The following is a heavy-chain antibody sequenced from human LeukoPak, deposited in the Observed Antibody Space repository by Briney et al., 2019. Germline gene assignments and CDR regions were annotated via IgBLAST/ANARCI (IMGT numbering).Heavy chain of an antibody. V-gene: IGHV3-33*01. Sequence: GRSLRLSCAASGFTFSSYGMHWVRQAPGKGLEWVAVIWYDGSNKYYADSVKGRFTISRDNSKNTLYPQMNSLRAEDTAVYYCARDHHTITDYYYGMDVWGKGTTVTVSS. D-gene: IGHD1-14*01. CDR2: IWYDGSNK. J-gene: IGHJ6*04. CDR1: GFTFSSYG. CDR3: ARDHHTITDYYYGMDV.